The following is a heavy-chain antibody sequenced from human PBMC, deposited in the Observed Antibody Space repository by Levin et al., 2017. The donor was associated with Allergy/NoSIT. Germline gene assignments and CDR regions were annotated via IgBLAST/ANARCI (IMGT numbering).Heavy chain of an antibody. V-gene: IGHV4-39*01. Sequence: SQTLSLPCTVSGGSIRSSSYYWGWIRQPPGKGLEWIGSIYYSGSTYYNPSLKSRVTISVDTSKNQFSLKLSSVTAADTAVYYCARRIAAPTAYYYYGMDVWGQGTTVTVSS. D-gene: IGHD6-13*01. CDR3: ARRIAAPTAYYYYGMDV. CDR1: GGSIRSSSYY. J-gene: IGHJ6*02. CDR2: IYYSGST.